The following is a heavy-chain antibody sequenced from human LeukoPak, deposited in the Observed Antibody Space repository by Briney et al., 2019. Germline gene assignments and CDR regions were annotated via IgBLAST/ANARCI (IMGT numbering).Heavy chain of an antibody. Sequence: SETLSLTCALSDASIRGTFYWAWFRQPPGKALERIGTVFHLQTVRTFSNPSLGSRISMSLDTSLNEFYLNLTSVTAADTALYFCGRVLNTPKLLDSWGRGTLVTVSS. CDR2: VFHLQTVRT. CDR3: GRVLNTPKLLDS. J-gene: IGHJ4*02. V-gene: IGHV4-38-2*01. CDR1: DASIRGTFY. D-gene: IGHD2-15*01.